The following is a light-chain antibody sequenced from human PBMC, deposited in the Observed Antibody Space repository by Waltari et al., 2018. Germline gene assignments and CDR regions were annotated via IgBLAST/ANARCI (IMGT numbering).Light chain of an antibody. CDR2: HAS. CDR1: QAVKYW. J-gene: IGKJ1*01. Sequence: DIQINHSPSSVSASVGDRVTITCRASQAVKYWLAWYQQRPGKAPRLLIYHASSMESGVPSRFSGGGSGTEFNLTISSLQPEDFATYFCQQANSFPRTFGQGTKVEI. CDR3: QQANSFPRT. V-gene: IGKV1-12*01.